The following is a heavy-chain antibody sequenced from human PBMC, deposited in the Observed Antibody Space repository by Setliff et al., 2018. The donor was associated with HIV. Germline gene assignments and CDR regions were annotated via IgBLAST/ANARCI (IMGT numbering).Heavy chain of an antibody. J-gene: IGHJ5*02. Sequence: PSQTLSLTCTVSGGSISNYYWNWIRQPPGKGLEWIGYIYYTGSTNYNPSLKSRVTISVDTSKNQFSLRLSSVTAADTAVYYCASNNFWSGCPWGQGTLVTVSS. V-gene: IGHV4-59*12. CDR2: IYYTGST. CDR1: GGSISNYY. D-gene: IGHD3-3*01. CDR3: ASNNFWSGCP.